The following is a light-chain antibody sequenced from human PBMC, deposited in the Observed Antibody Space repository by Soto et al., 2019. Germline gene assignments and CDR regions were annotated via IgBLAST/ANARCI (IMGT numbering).Light chain of an antibody. CDR2: GAS. Sequence: EIGLTQSPGTLSLSPGERATLSCRASQSVRSSHLAWYQQKPGQAPRLLIYGASTRATGIPARFSGSGSGTEFTLTISSLQSEDFAVYYCQQYNNWPPWTFGQGTKVDIK. J-gene: IGKJ1*01. V-gene: IGKV3-15*01. CDR1: QSVRSSH. CDR3: QQYNNWPPWT.